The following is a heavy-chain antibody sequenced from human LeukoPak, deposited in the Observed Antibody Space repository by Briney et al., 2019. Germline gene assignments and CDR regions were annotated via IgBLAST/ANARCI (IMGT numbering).Heavy chain of an antibody. CDR2: INQDGSET. CDR3: TKALDF. CDR1: GVTFSGSW. J-gene: IGHJ4*02. Sequence: GGSLRLSCAASGVTFSGSWMDWVRQAPGKGLEWVANINQDGSETYYVDSAKGRFTISRDNAKNSLYLQMDSLRVEDTAMYYCTKALDFWGQGTLVTVSS. V-gene: IGHV3-7*01.